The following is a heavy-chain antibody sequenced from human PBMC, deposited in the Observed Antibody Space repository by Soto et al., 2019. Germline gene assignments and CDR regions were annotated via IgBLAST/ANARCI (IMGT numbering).Heavy chain of an antibody. V-gene: IGHV3-48*03. J-gene: IGHJ4*02. CDR2: ISSSGSTI. Sequence: GGSLRLSCAASGFTFSSYEMNWVRQAPGKGLEWVSYISSSGSTIYYADSVKGRFTISRDNAKNSLYLQMNSLRAEDTAVYYCARFLQVGATPSFDYWGQGTLVTVSS. CDR3: ARFLQVGATPSFDY. CDR1: GFTFSSYE. D-gene: IGHD1-26*01.